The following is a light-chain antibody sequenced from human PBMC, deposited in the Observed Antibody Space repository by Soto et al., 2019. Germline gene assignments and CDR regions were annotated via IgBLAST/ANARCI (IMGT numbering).Light chain of an antibody. CDR3: QQYNSWPTWT. CDR1: QSVSSN. J-gene: IGKJ1*01. V-gene: IGKV3-15*01. CDR2: GAS. Sequence: EIVMTQSPATLSVSPGERATLSCRASQSVSSNLAWYQQKPGQAPRLLIYGASTRATGIPARFSGSGSGTDFTLTISSLQSEDFAVYYCQQYNSWPTWTFGQGTRVEIK.